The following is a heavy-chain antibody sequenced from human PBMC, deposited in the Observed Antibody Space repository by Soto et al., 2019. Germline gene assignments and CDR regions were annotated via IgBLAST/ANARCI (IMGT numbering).Heavy chain of an antibody. V-gene: IGHV5-10-1*01. J-gene: IGHJ4*02. D-gene: IGHD1-26*01. CDR2: VDPKDSYT. CDR1: GFTFTDYW. Sequence: GEALKIFCSASGFTFTDYWISWVRQMPGKGLEGVGRVDPKDSYTDYSPAFQGHVSISSNQSLNTAHQRWSSLKTSDTAIYYCARERMRDSGMVDFDSWGLGTLVTVSS. CDR3: ARERMRDSGMVDFDS.